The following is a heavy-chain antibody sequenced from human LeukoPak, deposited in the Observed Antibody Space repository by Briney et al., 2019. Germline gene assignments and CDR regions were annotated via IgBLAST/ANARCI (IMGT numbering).Heavy chain of an antibody. V-gene: IGHV1-18*01. J-gene: IGHJ3*02. CDR1: GYTFTSYG. D-gene: IGHD1-7*01. CDR2: ISAYNGNT. CDR3: ARDAELRDAFDI. Sequence: GASVKVSCKASGYTFTSYGISWVRQAPGQGLEWMGWISAYNGNTNYAQKLQGRVTMTRDTSTSTVYMELSSLRSEDTAVYYCARDAELRDAFDIWGQGTMVTVSS.